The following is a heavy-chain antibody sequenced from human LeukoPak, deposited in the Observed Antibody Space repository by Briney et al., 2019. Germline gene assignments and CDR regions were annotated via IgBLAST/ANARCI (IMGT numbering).Heavy chain of an antibody. CDR1: GGSINSTSNY. D-gene: IGHD4-17*01. V-gene: IGHV4-39*07. CDR2: IYYSGST. J-gene: IGHJ4*02. CDR3: ASGHDYGY. Sequence: SETLSLTCTVSGGSINSTSNYWGWIRQPPGKGLEWIGSIYYSGSTSYNPSLKSRITISMDTSKNQFSLKLSSVTAADTAVYYCASGHDYGYWGQGTLVTVSS.